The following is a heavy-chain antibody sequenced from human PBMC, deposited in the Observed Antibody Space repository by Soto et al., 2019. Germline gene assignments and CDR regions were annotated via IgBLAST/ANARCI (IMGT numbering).Heavy chain of an antibody. CDR3: ARIPNYYAINY. V-gene: IGHV4-39*01. CDR2: IYYSGST. D-gene: IGHD3-10*01. Sequence: SETLSLTCTVSGGSISSSSYYWGWIRQPPGKGLEWIGSIYYSGSTYYNPSLKSRVTISVDTSKNQFSLKLSSLTAADTAVYYCARIPNYYAINYWGQGTLVTVSS. CDR1: GGSISSSSYY. J-gene: IGHJ4*02.